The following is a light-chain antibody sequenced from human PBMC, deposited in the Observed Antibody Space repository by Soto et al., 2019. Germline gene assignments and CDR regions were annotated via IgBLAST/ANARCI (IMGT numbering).Light chain of an antibody. J-gene: IGLJ1*01. V-gene: IGLV2-8*01. Sequence: HSALTQPPSASGSAGQSVAISCTGTSGDVGGYNYVSWYQQHPGKAPKLMIYEVNKRPSGVPDRFSGSKSGNTASLTVSGLQAEDEADYYCSSYAGSSNVFGTGTKVTVL. CDR1: SGDVGGYNY. CDR2: EVN. CDR3: SSYAGSSNV.